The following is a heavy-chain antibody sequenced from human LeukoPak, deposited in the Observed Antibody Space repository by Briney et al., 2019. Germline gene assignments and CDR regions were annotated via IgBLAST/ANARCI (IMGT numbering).Heavy chain of an antibody. Sequence: PGGSLRPSCAASGFSFSGSAIHWVRQASGKGLEWVGHIRRKGNDYATAYTASVKGRFTISRDDSKNTAFLQTDSLKTEDTAVYFCARLGGSPPYFDYWGQGTLVTVSS. CDR3: ARLGGSPPYFDY. V-gene: IGHV3-73*01. CDR2: IRRKGNDYAT. J-gene: IGHJ4*02. D-gene: IGHD3-16*01. CDR1: GFSFSGSA.